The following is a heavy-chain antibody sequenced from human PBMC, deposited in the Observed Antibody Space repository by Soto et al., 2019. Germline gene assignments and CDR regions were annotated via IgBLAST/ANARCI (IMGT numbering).Heavy chain of an antibody. CDR2: IIPIFGTA. CDR3: ASTFLGYCSGGSCYDVDY. Sequence: SVKVSCKASGGTFSSYAISWVRQAPGQGLEWMGGIIPIFGTANYAQKFQGRVTITADESTSTAYMELSSLRSEDTAVYYCASTFLGYCSGGSCYDVDYWGQGTLVTVSS. CDR1: GGTFSSYA. V-gene: IGHV1-69*13. D-gene: IGHD2-15*01. J-gene: IGHJ4*02.